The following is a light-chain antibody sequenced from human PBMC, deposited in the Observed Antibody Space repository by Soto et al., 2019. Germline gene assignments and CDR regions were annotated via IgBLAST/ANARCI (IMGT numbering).Light chain of an antibody. CDR1: SSDVGAYNY. J-gene: IGLJ3*02. Sequence: QSALTQPASVSGSPGQSITISCAGTSSDVGAYNYVSWYQQYPGKAPKLMIYDVSNRPSGVSNRFSGSKSGNTASLTISGLQAEDEAHYYCSSYGDYTTRVFGGGTKLTVL. V-gene: IGLV2-14*01. CDR3: SSYGDYTTRV. CDR2: DVS.